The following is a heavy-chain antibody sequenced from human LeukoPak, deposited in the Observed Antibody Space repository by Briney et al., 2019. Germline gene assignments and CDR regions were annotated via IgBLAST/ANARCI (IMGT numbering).Heavy chain of an antibody. CDR2: VYYSGIT. Sequence: PSETLSLTCTVSGGSISSSSYYWGWLRQPPGKGLEWIGTVYYSGITYYNPSLKSRVTTSVDTSKNQFSLKLSSVTAADTAVYYCARGTPGIAAAGTLTAFGYWGQGTLVTVSS. D-gene: IGHD6-13*01. V-gene: IGHV4-39*01. CDR3: ARGTPGIAAAGTLTAFGY. J-gene: IGHJ4*02. CDR1: GGSISSSSYY.